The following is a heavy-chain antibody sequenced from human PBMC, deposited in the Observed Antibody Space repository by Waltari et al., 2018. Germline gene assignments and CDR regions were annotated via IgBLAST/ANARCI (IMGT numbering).Heavy chain of an antibody. V-gene: IGHV4-38-2*01. CDR3: VRHLCISSCHRFENWYIDL. Sequence: QVQLQESGPGLVNPSETLSLTCAVSGIPVNSGFFWGWIRPAPGVGLEWMGSLYHSGDTYSNPSLESRVTISRGTSKNQLSLKVRSVTAADTALYYCVRHLCISSCHRFENWYIDLWGSGTLVSVSS. CDR2: LYHSGDT. CDR1: GIPVNSGFF. D-gene: IGHD6-13*01. J-gene: IGHJ2*01.